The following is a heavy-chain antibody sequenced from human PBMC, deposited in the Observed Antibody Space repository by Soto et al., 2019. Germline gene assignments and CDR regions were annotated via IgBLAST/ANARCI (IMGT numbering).Heavy chain of an antibody. V-gene: IGHV1-18*01. CDR2: ISAYNGNT. J-gene: IGHJ5*02. CDR1: GYTFTSYG. D-gene: IGHD3-10*01. CDR3: ARDYGSVESNWFDP. Sequence: ASVKVSCKASGYTFTSYGISWVRQAPGQGLEWMGWISAYNGNTNYAQKLQGRVTMTTDTSTSTAYMELRSLRSDDTAVYYCARDYGSVESNWFDPWGQGTLVTVSS.